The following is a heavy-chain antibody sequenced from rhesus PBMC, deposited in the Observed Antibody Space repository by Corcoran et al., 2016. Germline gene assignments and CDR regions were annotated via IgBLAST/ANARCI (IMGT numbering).Heavy chain of an antibody. D-gene: IGHD6-31*01. CDR2: ISPCKGNK. Sequence: QVQLVQSGAEIKQPGASVKLSCKASGYTFTSYSMHWVRQAPGQGLEWIGLISPCKGNKGYAQNVQCRVTIITDTSIRTGYMELSSLRSEDTAVDYCTRGAAAGTHLDYWGQGVLVTVSS. J-gene: IGHJ4*01. CDR1: GYTFTSYS. V-gene: IGHV1-1*01. CDR3: TRGAAAGTHLDY.